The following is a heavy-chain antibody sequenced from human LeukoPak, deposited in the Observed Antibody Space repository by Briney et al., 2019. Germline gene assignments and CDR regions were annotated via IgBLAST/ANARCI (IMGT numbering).Heavy chain of an antibody. J-gene: IGHJ4*02. CDR1: GYIFTSYY. D-gene: IGHD3-22*01. CDR2: INPSGGGT. V-gene: IGHV1-46*01. Sequence: ASVKVSCKASGYIFTSYYMHWVRRAPGQGLEWMGKINPSGGGTAYAQKFQGRVTMTRDTSTSTVYMELSSLRSEDTAVYYCARVTGSSGYYAYWGQGTLVTVSS. CDR3: ARVTGSSGYYAY.